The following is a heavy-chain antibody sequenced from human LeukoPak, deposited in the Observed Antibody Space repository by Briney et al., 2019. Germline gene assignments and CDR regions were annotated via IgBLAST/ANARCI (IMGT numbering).Heavy chain of an antibody. CDR1: GGSISSYY. Sequence: PSETLSLTCTVFGGSISSYYWSWIRQPPGKGLEWIGYIYHSGSTNYNPSLKSRVTISVDTSKNQFSLKLSSVTAADTAVYYCARGPVSGSSAAFDIWGQGTMVTVSS. CDR2: IYHSGST. CDR3: ARGPVSGSSAAFDI. J-gene: IGHJ3*02. D-gene: IGHD1-26*01. V-gene: IGHV4-59*01.